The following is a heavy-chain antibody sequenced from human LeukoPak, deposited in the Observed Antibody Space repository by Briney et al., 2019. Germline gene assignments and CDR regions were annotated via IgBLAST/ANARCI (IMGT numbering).Heavy chain of an antibody. D-gene: IGHD5/OR15-5a*01. J-gene: IGHJ4*02. V-gene: IGHV1-18*01. Sequence: ASVKVSCKASGYTFTNYGSSWLGQAPRQGREGMGWISAYSGYTPYAQKIHGRVTVTTEASTSTAYMELRSLTSYDTAVYDCARDAVSTTTAGGIDYWGQGTLVTVSS. CDR2: ISAYSGYT. CDR1: GYTFTNYG. CDR3: ARDAVSTTTAGGIDY.